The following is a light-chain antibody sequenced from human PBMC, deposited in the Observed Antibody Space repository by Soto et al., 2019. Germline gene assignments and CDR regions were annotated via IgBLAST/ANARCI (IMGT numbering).Light chain of an antibody. V-gene: IGKV1-5*03. CDR2: KAS. Sequence: DIQLTQSPSTLSASVGDRVTITCRASRSIINWLAWYQQKSGKGPKLLIYKASNLQTGVPSRFSGSGYGTEFTLSISSLQPDDVASYYCQQYSDHCTFGQGTKVEIK. CDR3: QQYSDHCT. CDR1: RSIINW. J-gene: IGKJ1*01.